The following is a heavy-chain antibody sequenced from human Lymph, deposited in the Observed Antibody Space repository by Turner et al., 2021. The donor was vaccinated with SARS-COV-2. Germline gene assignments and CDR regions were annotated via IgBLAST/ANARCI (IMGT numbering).Heavy chain of an antibody. Sequence: QVQLVQSVAEVKKPGASVQVSCKASGYTFTSYYMHWVRQAPGQGLEWMGIINPSGDSTSYAQKFQGRVTMTRDTSTSTVYMGLSSLRSEDTAVYYCARVGPGGFDYWGQGTPVTVSS. CDR2: INPSGDST. D-gene: IGHD2-15*01. J-gene: IGHJ4*02. CDR1: GYTFTSYY. V-gene: IGHV1-46*01. CDR3: ARVGPGGFDY.